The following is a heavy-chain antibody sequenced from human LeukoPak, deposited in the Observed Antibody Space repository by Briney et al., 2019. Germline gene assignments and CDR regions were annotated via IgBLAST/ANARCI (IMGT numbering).Heavy chain of an antibody. CDR2: ISGSGGST. V-gene: IGHV3-23*01. CDR1: GFTFSSYA. Sequence: GGALRLSCAASGFTFSSYAISWVRQPPGKGLEWVSAISGSGGSTFYAGSVKGRFTIPRDNSKNTLFLQMNSLRAEATAVYYCAKGGIAVALNWFAPWGQGTLVTVSS. D-gene: IGHD6-19*01. CDR3: AKGGIAVALNWFAP. J-gene: IGHJ5*02.